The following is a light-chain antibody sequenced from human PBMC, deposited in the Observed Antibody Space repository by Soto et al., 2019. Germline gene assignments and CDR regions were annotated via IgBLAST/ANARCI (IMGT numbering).Light chain of an antibody. J-gene: IGLJ1*01. CDR3: SSYTSSSTLEV. CDR2: EVS. V-gene: IGLV2-14*01. CDR1: SSDVGGYNY. Sequence: QSALTQPASVSGSPGQSITISCTGTSSDVGGYNYVSWYQQHPGKAPKLMIYEVSNRPSGVSNRLSGSKSGNKASLTISGLQAEDEADYYLSSYTSSSTLEVFGTRTKVTVL.